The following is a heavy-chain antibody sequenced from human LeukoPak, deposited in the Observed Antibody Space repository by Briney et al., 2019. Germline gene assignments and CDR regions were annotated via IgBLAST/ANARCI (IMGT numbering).Heavy chain of an antibody. Sequence: GGSLRLSCAASGFTVSSNYMSWVRQAPGKGLEWVSVINSGGSTYCADFVKGRFTISRDNSKNTLYLQMNSLRAEDTAVYYCARDPHRSYWGQGTLVTVSS. J-gene: IGHJ4*02. V-gene: IGHV3-53*01. CDR1: GFTVSSNY. CDR2: INSGGST. D-gene: IGHD3-16*02. CDR3: ARDPHRSY.